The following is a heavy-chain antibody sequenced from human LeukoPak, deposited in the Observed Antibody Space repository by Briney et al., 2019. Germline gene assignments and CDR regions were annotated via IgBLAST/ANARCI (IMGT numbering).Heavy chain of an antibody. J-gene: IGHJ5*02. CDR2: IYPGDSDT. CDR3: ARRGSGWYLSSNNWFDP. CDR1: GYSFTSYW. Sequence: GESLKISSKGSGYSFTSYWIGWVRQMPGKGLEWMGIIYPGDSDTRYSPSFQGQVTISADKSISTAYLQWSSLKASDTAMYYCARRGSGWYLSSNNWFDPWGQGTLVTVSS. V-gene: IGHV5-51*01. D-gene: IGHD6-19*01.